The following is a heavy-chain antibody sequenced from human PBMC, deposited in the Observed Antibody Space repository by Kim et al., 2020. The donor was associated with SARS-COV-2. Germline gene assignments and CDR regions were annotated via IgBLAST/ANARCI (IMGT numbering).Heavy chain of an antibody. V-gene: IGHV3-33*01. CDR3: ARTLVLSGYYGMDV. D-gene: IGHD3-10*01. J-gene: IGHJ6*02. Sequence: YAGSVKDRFTISRDNSKNTLYLQMNSLRAEDTAVYYCARTLVLSGYYGMDVWGQGTTVTVSS.